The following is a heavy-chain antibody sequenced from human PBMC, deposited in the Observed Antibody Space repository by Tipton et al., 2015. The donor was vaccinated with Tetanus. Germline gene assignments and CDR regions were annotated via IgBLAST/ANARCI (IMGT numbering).Heavy chain of an antibody. J-gene: IGHJ4*02. Sequence: SLRLSCAASGFTFSSYAMHWVRQAPGKGLEWVAVISYDGSNKYYADSVKGRFTISRDNSKNTLYLQMNSLRAEDTAVYYCARTSIAAPAFDYWGQGTLVTVSS. CDR2: ISYDGSNK. CDR3: ARTSIAAPAFDY. D-gene: IGHD6-6*01. V-gene: IGHV3-30-3*01. CDR1: GFTFSSYA.